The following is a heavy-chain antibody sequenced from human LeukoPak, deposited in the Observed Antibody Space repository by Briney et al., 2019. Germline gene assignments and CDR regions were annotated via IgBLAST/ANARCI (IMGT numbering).Heavy chain of an antibody. CDR1: GGSMSSSSYY. J-gene: IGHJ4*02. Sequence: PSETLSLTCTVSGGSMSSSSYYWGWIRQPPGKGLEWIGSIYYSGSTYYNPSLKSRVTISVDTSKNQFSLKLSSVTAADTAVYYCAREAGNSGSYHPYYFDYWGQGTLVTVSS. D-gene: IGHD1-26*01. CDR2: IYYSGST. V-gene: IGHV4-39*07. CDR3: AREAGNSGSYHPYYFDY.